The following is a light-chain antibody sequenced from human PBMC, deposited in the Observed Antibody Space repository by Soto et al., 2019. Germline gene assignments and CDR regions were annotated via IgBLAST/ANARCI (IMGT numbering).Light chain of an antibody. Sequence: EIVMTQSPATLSVSPGERATLSCRATQSVSNNLAWYQQKPGQAPRLLIYGASPRATGIPARFSGSGSGTEFTLTISSLQSEDFAVYYCQQYYNWPRGTVGGGTKVEIK. V-gene: IGKV3-15*01. CDR2: GAS. CDR3: QQYYNWPRGT. CDR1: QSVSNN. J-gene: IGKJ4*01.